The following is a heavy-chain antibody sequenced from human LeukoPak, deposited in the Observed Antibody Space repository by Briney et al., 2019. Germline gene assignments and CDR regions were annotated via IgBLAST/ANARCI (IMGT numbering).Heavy chain of an antibody. CDR3: ARMAAAGTGWYYYYGMDV. Sequence: GSSVKVSCKASGGTFSSYAISWVRQAPRQGLEWMGGIIPIFGTANYAQKSQGRGTITADKSTSTAYMELSSLRSEDMAVYYCARMAAAGTGWYYYYGMDVWGKGTTVTVSS. CDR1: GGTFSSYA. D-gene: IGHD6-13*01. V-gene: IGHV1-69*06. CDR2: IIPIFGTA. J-gene: IGHJ6*04.